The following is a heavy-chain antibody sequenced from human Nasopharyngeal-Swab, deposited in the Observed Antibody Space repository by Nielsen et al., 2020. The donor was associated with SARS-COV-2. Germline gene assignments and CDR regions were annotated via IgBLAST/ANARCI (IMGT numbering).Heavy chain of an antibody. CDR2: ISGSGSGT. V-gene: IGHV3-23*01. CDR3: AKGGVSVYGDSYYFDF. J-gene: IGHJ4*02. CDR1: GFTFDTFG. Sequence: GESLKISCAASGFTFDTFGMTWVRQAPGKGLEWVSRISGSGSGTYYADSVKGRFTISRDNSKNTLYLQMNSLRADDTAVYYWAKGGVSVYGDSYYFDFWGQGTLVTVSS. D-gene: IGHD4-17*01.